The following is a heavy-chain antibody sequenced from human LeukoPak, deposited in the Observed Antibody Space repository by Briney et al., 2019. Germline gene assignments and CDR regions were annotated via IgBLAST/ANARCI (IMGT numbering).Heavy chain of an antibody. CDR2: IWYDGSDK. CDR1: GFTFSSYA. J-gene: IGHJ3*02. CDR3: ARAGDGFDI. D-gene: IGHD7-27*01. V-gene: IGHV3-30*04. Sequence: GGSLRLSCAASGFTFSSYAMHWVRQAPGKGLEWVAVIWYDGSDKYYADSVKGRFTVSRDNSKNTLYLQMNSLRAEDTAVYYCARAGDGFDIWGQGTLVTVSS.